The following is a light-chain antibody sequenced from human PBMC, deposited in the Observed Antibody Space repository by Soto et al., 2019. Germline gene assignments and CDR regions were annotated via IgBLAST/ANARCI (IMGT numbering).Light chain of an antibody. CDR3: QQYNTYPWT. V-gene: IGKV1-5*03. J-gene: IGKJ1*01. Sequence: DIQMTQSPSTLSASVGDRVTITCRASQRMSSWLAWYQQKPGKAPKLLISKASSLESGVPSRFSGSGSGTEFTLTISSLQPDEFATYYCQQYNTYPWTFGQGTKVEIK. CDR2: KAS. CDR1: QRMSSW.